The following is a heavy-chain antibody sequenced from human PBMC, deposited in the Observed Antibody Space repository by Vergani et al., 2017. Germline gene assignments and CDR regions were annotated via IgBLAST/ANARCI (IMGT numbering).Heavy chain of an antibody. CDR3: ARDDIPSDY. Sequence: QVQLVQSGAEVKQPGASVKVSCKASGYPFISFAIHWVRQAPGQRLEWMGRIIPILGIANYAQKFQGRVTITADKSTSTAYMELSSLRSEDTAVYYCARDDIPSDYWGQGTLVTVSS. CDR1: GYPFISFA. V-gene: IGHV1-69*04. J-gene: IGHJ4*02. D-gene: IGHD2-2*02. CDR2: IIPILGIA.